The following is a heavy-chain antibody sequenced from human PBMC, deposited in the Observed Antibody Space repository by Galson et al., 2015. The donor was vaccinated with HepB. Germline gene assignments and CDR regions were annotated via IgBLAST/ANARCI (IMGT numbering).Heavy chain of an antibody. D-gene: IGHD5-18*01. J-gene: IGHJ4*02. Sequence: LRLSCAASGFTFTNYAMSWVRQAPGKVLEWVSATSTSGAGTFYSDSVQGRFTISRDNSKNTVYLEMNSLRAEDTALYYCARLPTYWGQGTLVTVSS. CDR3: ARLPTY. CDR1: GFTFTNYA. V-gene: IGHV3-23*01. CDR2: TSTSGAGT.